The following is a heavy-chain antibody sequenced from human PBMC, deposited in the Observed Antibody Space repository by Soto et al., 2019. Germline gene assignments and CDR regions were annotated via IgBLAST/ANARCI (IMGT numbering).Heavy chain of an antibody. J-gene: IGHJ4*02. D-gene: IGHD6-13*01. V-gene: IGHV3-23*01. CDR1: GFTFSSYA. CDR3: AKGGSSWARFDY. CDR2: ISGSGGST. Sequence: QLLESGGGLVQPGGSLRLSCAASGFTFSSYAMSWVRQAPGKGLEWVSAISGSGGSTYYADSVKGHFTISRDNSKNPLYLQMNSLRAEDTAVYYCAKGGSSWARFDYWGQGILVTVSS.